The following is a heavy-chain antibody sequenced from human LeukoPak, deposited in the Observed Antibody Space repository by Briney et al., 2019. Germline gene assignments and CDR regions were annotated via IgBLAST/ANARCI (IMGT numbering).Heavy chain of an antibody. CDR2: IIPIFGTA. J-gene: IGHJ2*01. CDR3: ARGSPSGGIRYFDWLDPRRNDRNWYFDL. Sequence: SVKVSCKASGYTFTSYGISWVRQAPGQGLEWMGGIIPIFGTANYAQKFQGRVTITADKSTSTAYMELSSLRSEDTAVYYCARGSPSGGIRYFDWLDPRRNDRNWYFDLWGRGTLVTVSS. CDR1: GYTFTSYG. D-gene: IGHD3-9*01. V-gene: IGHV1-69*06.